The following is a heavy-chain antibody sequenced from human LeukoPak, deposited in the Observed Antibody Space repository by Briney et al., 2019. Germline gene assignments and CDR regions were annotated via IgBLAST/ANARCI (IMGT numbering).Heavy chain of an antibody. CDR3: ARGSGSYNPFYYYGMDV. CDR2: IYYSGST. J-gene: IGHJ6*02. Sequence: PSETLSLTCTVSGGSISGYFWSWIRQPLGKGLEWIGYIYYSGSTNYNPTLKSRVTISVDTSKNQFSLKLTSVTAADTAVYYCARGSGSYNPFYYYGMDVWGQGTTVTVSS. D-gene: IGHD1-26*01. V-gene: IGHV4-59*01. CDR1: GGSISGYF.